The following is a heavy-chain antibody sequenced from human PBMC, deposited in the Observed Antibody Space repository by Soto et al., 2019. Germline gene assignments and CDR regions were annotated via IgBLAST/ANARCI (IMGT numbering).Heavy chain of an antibody. Sequence: GGSLRLSCAASGFTFSSYGMHWVRQAPGKGLEWVAVISYDGSNKYYADSVKGRFTISRDNSKNTLYLQMNSLRAEDTAVYYCGPLDCSSTSCYDIGQQLVPDYWGQGTLVTVSS. V-gene: IGHV3-30*03. CDR3: GPLDCSSTSCYDIGQQLVPDY. J-gene: IGHJ4*02. D-gene: IGHD2-2*01. CDR2: ISYDGSNK. CDR1: GFTFSSYG.